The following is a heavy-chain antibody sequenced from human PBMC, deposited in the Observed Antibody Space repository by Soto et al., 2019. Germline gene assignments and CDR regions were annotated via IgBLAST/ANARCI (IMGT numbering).Heavy chain of an antibody. V-gene: IGHV3-30-3*01. J-gene: IGHJ4*02. D-gene: IGHD3-22*01. CDR3: AREGVYDSSVQYFDY. CDR2: ISYDGSNE. CDR1: GFTFNIYA. Sequence: QVQLVESGGGVVQPGRSLRLSCAASGFTFNIYAMHWVRQAPGKGLEWVAVISYDGSNEYYADSVKGRFTISRDNSKNTLYLQVSNLRVEDTAVYYCAREGVYDSSVQYFDYWGPGTPVTVSS.